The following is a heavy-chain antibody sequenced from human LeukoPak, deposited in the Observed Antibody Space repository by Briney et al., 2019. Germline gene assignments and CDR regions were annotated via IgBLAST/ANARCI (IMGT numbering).Heavy chain of an antibody. CDR3: ARETLSSSWTYDY. CDR1: GFTLSSYN. Sequence: GGSLRLSCAATGFTLSSYNMNWVRQAPGKGLEWVSYISSSTTLIYYADSVKGRFTISRDNVKNSLYLQMIGLRAEDTAVYYCARETLSSSWTYDYWGQGTLVTVSS. CDR2: ISSSTTLI. V-gene: IGHV3-48*01. J-gene: IGHJ4*02. D-gene: IGHD6-13*01.